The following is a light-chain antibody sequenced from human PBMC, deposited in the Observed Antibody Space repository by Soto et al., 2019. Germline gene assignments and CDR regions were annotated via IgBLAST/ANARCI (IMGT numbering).Light chain of an antibody. CDR2: DAS. V-gene: IGKV3-11*02. J-gene: IGKJ2*01. CDR1: QDVSIF. Sequence: EILLAQSPATLSLSPGERATLSGKASQDVSIFLAWYQQKPGQAPRLLIHDASNRATGVPARFSGSGSGRDFTLTITSLEPEDFAVYYCQQRSTWLYTFGQGTKLE. CDR3: QQRSTWLYT.